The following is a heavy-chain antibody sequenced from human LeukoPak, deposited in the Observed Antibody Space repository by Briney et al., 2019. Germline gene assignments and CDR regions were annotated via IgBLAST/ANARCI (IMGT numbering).Heavy chain of an antibody. CDR2: IYYSGST. Sequence: PSETLSLTCTVSGGSISSYYWSWIRQPPGKGLEWIGYIYYSGSTNYNPSLKSRVTISVDTSKNQFSLKLSSVTAADTAVYYCARDSGGSWDYYYYMDVWGKGTTVTVSS. D-gene: IGHD3-10*01. CDR3: ARDSGGSWDYYYYMDV. CDR1: GGSISSYY. V-gene: IGHV4-59*01. J-gene: IGHJ6*03.